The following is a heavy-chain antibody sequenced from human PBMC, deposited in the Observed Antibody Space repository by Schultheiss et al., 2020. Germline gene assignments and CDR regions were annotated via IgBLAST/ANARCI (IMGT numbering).Heavy chain of an antibody. CDR3: ARDMQLWAFDY. CDR1: GYTFNTFY. D-gene: IGHD5-18*01. J-gene: IGHJ4*02. V-gene: IGHV1-2*02. CDR2: INPNSGGT. Sequence: ASVKVSCKASGYTFNTFYMHWVRQAPGQGLEWMGWINPNSGGTNYAQKFQGRVTMTRDTSISTAYMELSRLRSDDTAVYYCARDMQLWAFDYWGQGTLVTVSS.